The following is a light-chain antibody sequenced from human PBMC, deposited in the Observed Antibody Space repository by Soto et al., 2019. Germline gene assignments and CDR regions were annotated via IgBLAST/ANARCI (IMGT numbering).Light chain of an antibody. Sequence: DIQMTQSPSSLSASVEDRVIITCRASQSISNHLNWYQQKPGKAPKLLIYAASSLQSGVPSRFSGSGSGTDFTLTISSLQPEDFATYDCQQSYSTWTFGQGTKVDIK. V-gene: IGKV1-39*01. CDR1: QSISNH. CDR3: QQSYSTWT. J-gene: IGKJ1*01. CDR2: AAS.